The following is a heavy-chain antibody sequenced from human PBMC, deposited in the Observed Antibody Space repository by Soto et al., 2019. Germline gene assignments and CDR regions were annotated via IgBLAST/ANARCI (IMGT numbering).Heavy chain of an antibody. CDR3: AKGLTVTTSAFALWPFDY. V-gene: IGHV3-30*18. CDR2: ISYDGSNK. CDR1: GFTFSSYG. D-gene: IGHD4-17*01. Sequence: QVQLVESGGGVVQPGRSLRLSCAASGFTFSSYGMHWVRQAPGKGLEWVAVISYDGSNKYYADSVKGRFTISRDNYKPTPXLQMNSLRAEDTAVYYCAKGLTVTTSAFALWPFDYWGQGTLVTVSS. J-gene: IGHJ4*02.